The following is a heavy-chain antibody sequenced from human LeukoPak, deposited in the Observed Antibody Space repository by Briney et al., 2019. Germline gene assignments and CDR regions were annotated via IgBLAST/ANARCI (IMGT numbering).Heavy chain of an antibody. V-gene: IGHV5-51*01. CDR2: IYPCDSDT. CDR1: GGGFANCW. CDR3: ARRFITIFGSGHGAFDI. Sequence: GADLQIFCQGSGGGFANCWNGWGRRLPGKGGEGRGVIYPCDSDTRYSPSFQGQVTISADRSVNTSYLQWSSLKASDTAMYYCARRFITIFGSGHGAFDIWGQGTMVTVSS. J-gene: IGHJ3*02. D-gene: IGHD3-3*01.